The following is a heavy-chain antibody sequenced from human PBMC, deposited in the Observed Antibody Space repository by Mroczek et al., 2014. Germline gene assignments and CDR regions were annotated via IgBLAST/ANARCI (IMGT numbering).Heavy chain of an antibody. CDR1: GGSISSYY. D-gene: IGHD2-2*01. CDR2: IYYSGST. Sequence: VQLQQWGPGLVKPSETLSLTCTVSGGSISSYYWSWIRQPPGKGLEWIGYIYYSGSTNYNPSLKSRVTISVDTSKNQFSLKLSSVTAADTAVYYCAREGDCSSTSCYLGWFDPWGQGTLVHRLL. V-gene: IGHV4-59*01. CDR3: AREGDCSSTSCYLGWFDP. J-gene: IGHJ5*02.